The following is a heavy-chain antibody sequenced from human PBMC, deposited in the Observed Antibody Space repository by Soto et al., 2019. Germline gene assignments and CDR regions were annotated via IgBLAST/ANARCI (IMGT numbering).Heavy chain of an antibody. V-gene: IGHV4-34*01. J-gene: IGHJ4*02. CDR3: ASGGQTIIPKD. Sequence: PSETLSLTCAVYGGSFSGYYWSWIRQPPGKGLDWIGEINHGGSTNYNPSLKSRVIISIDTSKNQFSLKLSSVTAADTAVYYCASGGQTIIPKDWGQGTLVTVSS. CDR2: INHGGST. D-gene: IGHD5-12*01. CDR1: GGSFSGYY.